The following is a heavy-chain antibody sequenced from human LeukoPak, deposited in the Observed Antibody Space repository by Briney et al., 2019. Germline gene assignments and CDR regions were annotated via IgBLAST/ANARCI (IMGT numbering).Heavy chain of an antibody. CDR2: ISSSSYISSSSSSTI. D-gene: IGHD2-15*01. CDR1: GFTFSSYS. CDR3: AKDPSGDRHRNYYYYMDV. J-gene: IGHJ6*03. V-gene: IGHV3-48*01. Sequence: GGSLRLSCAASGFTFSSYSMNWVRQAPGKGLEGVSYISSSSYISSSSSSTIYYADSVKGRFTISRDNSKNTLYLQMNSLRAEDTAVYYCAKDPSGDRHRNYYYYMDVWGKGTTVTISS.